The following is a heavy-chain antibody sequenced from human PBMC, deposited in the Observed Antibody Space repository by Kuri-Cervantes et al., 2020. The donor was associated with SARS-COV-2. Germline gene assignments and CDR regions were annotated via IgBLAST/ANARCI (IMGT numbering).Heavy chain of an antibody. CDR2: ISAYNGNT. Sequence: ASVKVSCKASGYTFTSYGISWVRQAPGQGLEWMGWISAYNGNTNYAQKLQGRVTMTTDTSTSTAYMELRSLRAEDTAVYYCARGADPSSPNSSWYYYYYMDVWGKGTTVTVSS. CDR3: ARGADPSSPNSSWYYYYYMDV. V-gene: IGHV1-18*01. CDR1: GYTFTSYG. D-gene: IGHD6-13*01. J-gene: IGHJ6*03.